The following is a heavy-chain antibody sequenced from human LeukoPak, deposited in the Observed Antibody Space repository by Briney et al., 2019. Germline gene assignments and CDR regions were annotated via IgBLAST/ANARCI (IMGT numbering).Heavy chain of an antibody. J-gene: IGHJ5*02. CDR3: AREVGGSGMLNWFDP. CDR1: GGTFSSNA. CDR2: IIPIFGSA. Sequence: GASVKVSCKASGGTFSSNAISWVRQAPGQGLEWMAGIIPIFGSANYAQKSQGRVTITADESTGTAYMELSSLRPEDTAVYYCAREVGGSGMLNWFDPWGQGTLVTVSS. V-gene: IGHV1-69*13. D-gene: IGHD3-10*01.